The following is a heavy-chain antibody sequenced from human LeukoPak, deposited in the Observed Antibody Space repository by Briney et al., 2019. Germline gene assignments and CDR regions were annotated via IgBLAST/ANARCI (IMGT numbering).Heavy chain of an antibody. D-gene: IGHD2-2*01. J-gene: IGHJ5*02. CDR2: LYYSATT. V-gene: IGHV4-39*01. Sequence: SETLSLTCTVSGGPIISSGHYWAWIRQPPGKGLEWIGSLYYSATTYYNPSLKGRVTISADRSKNQFSLTLNSVTAADAGLYFCARHDSEKYCSTTSCFGGGFDPWGQGTMVIVSS. CDR1: GGPIISSGHY. CDR3: ARHDSEKYCSTTSCFGGGFDP.